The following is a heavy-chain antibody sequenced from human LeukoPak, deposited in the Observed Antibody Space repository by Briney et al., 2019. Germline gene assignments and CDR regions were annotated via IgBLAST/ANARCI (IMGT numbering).Heavy chain of an antibody. Sequence: GGSLRLTCVVSGVSSSNYAMGWVRQAPGKGLEWVSSITSNGNDTFYVVSVKGRFTISRDNSRDTVFLQMNSLRADDTAVYYCALDWGFDYWGQGTLVTVSS. D-gene: IGHD3-3*01. CDR1: GVSSSNYA. CDR3: ALDWGFDY. V-gene: IGHV3-23*01. CDR2: ITSNGNDT. J-gene: IGHJ4*02.